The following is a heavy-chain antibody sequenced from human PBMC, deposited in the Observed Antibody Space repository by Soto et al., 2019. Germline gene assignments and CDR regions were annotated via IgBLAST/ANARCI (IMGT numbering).Heavy chain of an antibody. CDR3: ASSYGSGYRAFDY. CDR2: INPILSMS. J-gene: IGHJ4*02. V-gene: IGHV1-69*02. CDR1: GDTFSFYS. D-gene: IGHD3-10*01. Sequence: QVQLVQSGAEVKKPGSSVRVSCKASGDTFSFYSINWVRQAPGLGLEWMGRINPILSMSNYAQRFQGRVTVTAYKATGTAYMELSSLRSEDTAMYYCASSYGSGYRAFDYWGQGALVTVSS.